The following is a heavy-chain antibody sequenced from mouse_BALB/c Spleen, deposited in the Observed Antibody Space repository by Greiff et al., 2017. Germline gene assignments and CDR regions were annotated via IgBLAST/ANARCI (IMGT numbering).Heavy chain of an antibody. CDR3: ARGDYGSSWDY. Sequence: EVKVVESGGGLVKPGGSLKLSCAASGFPFSSYAMSWVRQTPEKRLEWVASISSGGSTYYPDSVKGRFTISRDNARNILYLQMSSLRSEDTAMYYCARGDYGSSWDYWGQGTTLTVSS. V-gene: IGHV5-6-5*01. CDR1: GFPFSSYA. D-gene: IGHD1-1*01. CDR2: ISSGGST. J-gene: IGHJ2*01.